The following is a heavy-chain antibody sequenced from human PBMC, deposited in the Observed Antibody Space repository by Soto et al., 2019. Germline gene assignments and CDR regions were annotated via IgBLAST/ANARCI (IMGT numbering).Heavy chain of an antibody. CDR3: AKAGQAMVRFRRSEYYGMDV. V-gene: IGHV3-30*18. CDR1: GFTFSSYG. D-gene: IGHD5-18*01. Sequence: QVQLVESGGGVVQPGRSLRLSCAASGFTFSSYGMHWVRQAPGKGLEWVAVISYDGSNKYYADSVKGRFTISRDNSKNTLYLQMNSLRAEDTAVYYCAKAGQAMVRFRRSEYYGMDVWGQGTTVTVSS. CDR2: ISYDGSNK. J-gene: IGHJ6*02.